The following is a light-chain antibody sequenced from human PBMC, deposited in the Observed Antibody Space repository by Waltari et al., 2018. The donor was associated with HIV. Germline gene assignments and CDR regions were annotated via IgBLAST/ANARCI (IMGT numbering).Light chain of an antibody. CDR3: ATWDDSLSGPV. Sequence: QSVLTQPPSASGTPGQRVTISCSGSSSILGNTDFFWSPQLPVTAPKLLIYRNDQRPSGVPDRFSGSKSGASASLAISGLRSEDEADYYCATWDDSLSGPVFGVGTKLTVL. CDR2: RND. CDR1: SSILGNTD. V-gene: IGLV1-47*01. J-gene: IGLJ3*02.